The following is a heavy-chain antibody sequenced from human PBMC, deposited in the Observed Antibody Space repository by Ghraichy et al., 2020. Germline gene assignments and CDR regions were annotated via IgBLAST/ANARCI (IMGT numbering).Heavy chain of an antibody. V-gene: IGHV4-4*07. CDR2: IYTSGST. Sequence: SETLSLTCTVSGCSISSYYWSWIRQPARKGLEWIGRIYTSGSTNYNPSLKSRVTMSVDTSKNQFSLKLSSVTAADTAVYYCARDWGYCSGGSCYSDAFDIWGHETMVTVSS. D-gene: IGHD2-15*01. CDR1: GCSISSYY. J-gene: IGHJ3*02. CDR3: ARDWGYCSGGSCYSDAFDI.